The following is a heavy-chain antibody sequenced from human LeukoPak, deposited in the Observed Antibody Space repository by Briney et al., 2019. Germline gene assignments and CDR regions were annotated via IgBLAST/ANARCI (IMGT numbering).Heavy chain of an antibody. D-gene: IGHD5-12*01. CDR3: AREGYSGYRELDY. V-gene: IGHV1-2*06. CDR2: INPNSGGT. J-gene: IGHJ4*02. Sequence: GASVKVSCKASGYTFTGYYMHWVRQAPGQGLEWMGRINPNSGGTNYAQKLQGRVTMTRDTSISTAYMKLSRLRSDDTAVYYCAREGYSGYRELDYWGQGTLVTVSS. CDR1: GYTFTGYY.